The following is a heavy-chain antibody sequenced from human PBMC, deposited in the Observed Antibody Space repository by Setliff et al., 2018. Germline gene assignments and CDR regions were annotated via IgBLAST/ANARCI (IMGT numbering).Heavy chain of an antibody. D-gene: IGHD2-8*01. V-gene: IGHV1-24*01. J-gene: IGHJ3*02. Sequence: ASVKVSCKVSGYTLTELSMHWVRQAPGKGLEWMGGFDPEDGETLYAQQFQGRVTMTEDTSTATAYMDLRSLSSEDTAVYYCATFASYIVLMVYARSGAFDTWGQGTMVTVSS. CDR1: GYTLTELS. CDR3: ATFASYIVLMVYARSGAFDT. CDR2: FDPEDGET.